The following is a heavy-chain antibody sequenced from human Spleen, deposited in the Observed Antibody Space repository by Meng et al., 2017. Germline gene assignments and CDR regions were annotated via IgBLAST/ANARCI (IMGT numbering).Heavy chain of an antibody. V-gene: IGHV3-23*01. CDR1: GFTFSSYA. CDR2: ISGGGGST. CDR3: AKAGISGNYYFDY. D-gene: IGHD1-26*01. J-gene: IGHJ4*02. Sequence: GESLKISCAASGFTFSSYAMNWVRQAPGKGLEWVSGISGGGGSTYYADSLKGRFTISRDNSKNTLYLQMDSLRAEDAAVYFCAKAGISGNYYFDYWGQGTLVTVS.